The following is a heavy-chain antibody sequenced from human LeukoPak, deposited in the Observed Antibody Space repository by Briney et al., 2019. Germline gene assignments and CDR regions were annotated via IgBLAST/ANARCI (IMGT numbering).Heavy chain of an antibody. D-gene: IGHD5-18*01. V-gene: IGHV3-33*01. CDR3: ARALGYSYGYVIDY. CDR1: GFTFSSYG. CDR2: IWYDGSNK. Sequence: QSGGSLRLSCAASGFTFSSYGMHWVRQAPGKGLEWVAVIWYDGSNKYYADSVKGRFTISGDNSKNTLYLQMNSLRAEDTGVYYCARALGYSYGYVIDYWGQGTLVTVSS. J-gene: IGHJ4*02.